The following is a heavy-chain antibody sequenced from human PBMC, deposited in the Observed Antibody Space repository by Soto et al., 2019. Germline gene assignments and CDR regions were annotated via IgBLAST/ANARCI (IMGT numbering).Heavy chain of an antibody. J-gene: IGHJ4*02. D-gene: IGHD3-10*01. CDR3: ARRSPTGDAHFDY. Sequence: SETLSLTCTVSGGSISSSSYYWGWIRQPPGKGLEWIGSIYYSGSTYYNPSLKSRVTISVDTTKNQFSLKLSSVTAADTAAYFCARRSPTGDAHFDYWGQGTLVTASS. CDR2: IYYSGST. V-gene: IGHV4-39*01. CDR1: GGSISSSSYY.